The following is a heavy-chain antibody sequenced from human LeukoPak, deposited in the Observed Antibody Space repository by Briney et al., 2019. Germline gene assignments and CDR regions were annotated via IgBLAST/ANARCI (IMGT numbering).Heavy chain of an antibody. CDR2: IKADGRAE. Sequence: GGSLRLSCAASGFTFNKSWMTWVRQTPGKGLEWVANIKADGRAEYYVDSVKGRFAISRDDAKSSVFLQMNNLRAEDTAVYYCAKWGSTWGFDNWGQGTLVTVSS. D-gene: IGHD7-27*01. V-gene: IGHV3-7*01. J-gene: IGHJ4*02. CDR1: GFTFNKSW. CDR3: AKWGSTWGFDN.